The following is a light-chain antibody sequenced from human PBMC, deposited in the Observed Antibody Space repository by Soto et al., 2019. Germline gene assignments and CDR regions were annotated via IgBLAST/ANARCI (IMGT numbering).Light chain of an antibody. CDR2: DAS. CDR3: QQRSNWPPYT. V-gene: IGKV3-11*01. J-gene: IGKJ2*01. Sequence: PGERATLSCRASQSVSSFLAWYQQKPGQAPRLLIYDASNRATGIPARFSGSGSGTDFTLTISSLEPEDFAVYYCQQRSNWPPYTFGQGTKLEIK. CDR1: QSVSSF.